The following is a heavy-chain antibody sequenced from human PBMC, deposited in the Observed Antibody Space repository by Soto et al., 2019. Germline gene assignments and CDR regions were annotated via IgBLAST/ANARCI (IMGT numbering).Heavy chain of an antibody. D-gene: IGHD2-2*01. CDR2: IRSKAYGGTT. CDR3: TKHTYTSRYDYYGMDV. CDR1: GFTFGDYA. Sequence: SLRLSCTTSGFTFGDYAMSWSRQAPGKGLEWVGVIRSKAYGGTTDYAASVKGRFTISRDDSKSIAYLQMNSLKSEDTGVYYCTKHTYTSRYDYYGMDVWGHGTTVTVSS. J-gene: IGHJ6*02. V-gene: IGHV3-49*03.